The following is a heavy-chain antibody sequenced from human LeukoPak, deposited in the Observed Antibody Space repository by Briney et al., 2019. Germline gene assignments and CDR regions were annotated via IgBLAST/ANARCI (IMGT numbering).Heavy chain of an antibody. CDR1: GGSINSYY. CDR2: IYYSGST. D-gene: IGHD3-16*02. J-gene: IGHJ4*02. CDR3: ARDYRGTYPPGYFDY. Sequence: SETLSLTCTVSGGSINSYYWSWIRQPPGKGLEWIGYIYYSGSTYYNPSLKSRVTISLDTSKNQFSLNLSSLTAADTAVYYCARDYRGTYPPGYFDYWGQGTLVTVSS. V-gene: IGHV4-59*12.